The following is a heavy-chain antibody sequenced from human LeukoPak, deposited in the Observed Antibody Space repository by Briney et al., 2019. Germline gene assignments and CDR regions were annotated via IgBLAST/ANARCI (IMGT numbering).Heavy chain of an antibody. J-gene: IGHJ4*02. CDR2: ISDNSKYI. CDR3: AKDRGSSEILDY. CDR1: GFTFSTYS. Sequence: PGGSLRLSCAASGFTFSTYSMNWVRQAPGRGLEWVSSISDNSKYIYYADSTKGRFTISRDNSKNTLYLQMNSLRAEDTAVYYCAKDRGSSEILDYWGQGTLVTVSS. D-gene: IGHD6-13*01. V-gene: IGHV3-21*01.